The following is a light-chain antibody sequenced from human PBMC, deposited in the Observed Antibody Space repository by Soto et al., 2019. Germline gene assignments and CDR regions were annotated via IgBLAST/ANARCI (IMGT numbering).Light chain of an antibody. CDR2: AAS. V-gene: IGKV1-27*01. Sequence: MTQSPSSLSGSVAYRFTITCRASQGISNYLAWYQQKPGKVPKLLIYAASTLQSGVPSRFSGSGSGTDFTLTISSLQPEDVATYYCQKYNSAPSITFGQGTRLEI. J-gene: IGKJ5*01. CDR1: QGISNY. CDR3: QKYNSAPSIT.